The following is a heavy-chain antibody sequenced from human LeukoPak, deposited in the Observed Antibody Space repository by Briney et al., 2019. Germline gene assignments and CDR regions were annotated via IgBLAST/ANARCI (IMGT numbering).Heavy chain of an antibody. V-gene: IGHV4-59*01. Sequence: SETLSLTCTVSGGSISSYYWSWIRQPPGKGLEWIGYIYYSGSTNYNPSLKSRVTISVDTSKNQFSLKLSSVTAADTAVYYCARGHDLLTGYYIRSYYFDYWGQGTLVTVSS. D-gene: IGHD3-9*01. CDR3: ARGHDLLTGYYIRSYYFDY. CDR1: GGSISSYY. CDR2: IYYSGST. J-gene: IGHJ4*02.